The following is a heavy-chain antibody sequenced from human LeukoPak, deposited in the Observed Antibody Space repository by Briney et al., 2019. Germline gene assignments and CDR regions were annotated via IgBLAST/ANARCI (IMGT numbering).Heavy chain of an antibody. V-gene: IGHV1-24*01. CDR1: GYTLTELS. D-gene: IGHD6-13*01. CDR3: ATDRMWYSSSWYYFDY. J-gene: IGHJ4*02. CDR2: FDPEDGET. Sequence: ASVKVSCKVSGYTLTELSMHWVRQAPGKGLEWMGGFDPEDGETIYAQKFQGRVTMTEDTSTDTAYMELSSLRSEDTAVYYCATDRMWYSSSWYYFDYWRQGTLVTVSS.